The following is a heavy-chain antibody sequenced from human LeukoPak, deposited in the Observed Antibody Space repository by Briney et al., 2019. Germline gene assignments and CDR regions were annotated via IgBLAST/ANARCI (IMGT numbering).Heavy chain of an antibody. V-gene: IGHV3-21*04. CDR1: GFTFSSYS. CDR3: ARVHPLGYCSGTTCNSDWFDP. D-gene: IGHD2-2*01. Sequence: GGSLRLSCAASGFTFSSYSMNWVRQAPGKGLEWVSSISSSSSYIYYADSVKGRFTISRDNAKNSLYLQMNSLRAEDTAVYYCARVHPLGYCSGTTCNSDWFDPWGQGTLVTVSS. CDR2: ISSSSSYI. J-gene: IGHJ5*02.